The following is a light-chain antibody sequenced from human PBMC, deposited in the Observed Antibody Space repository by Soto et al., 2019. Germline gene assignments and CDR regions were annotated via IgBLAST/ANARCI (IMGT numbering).Light chain of an antibody. CDR3: QQYNRYLYT. CDR2: HAS. J-gene: IGKJ2*01. Sequence: DIQMTQSPSTLSASVGDRVTITCRASQSISNSLAWYRQKPEKAPKLLIYHASILQSGVPSRFSGSGSGTEFTLTISSLQPDDFATYYCQQYNRYLYTFGQGTRLEIK. CDR1: QSISNS. V-gene: IGKV1-5*01.